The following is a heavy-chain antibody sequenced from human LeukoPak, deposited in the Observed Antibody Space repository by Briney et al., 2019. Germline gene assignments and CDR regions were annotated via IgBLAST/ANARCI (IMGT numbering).Heavy chain of an antibody. V-gene: IGHV4-59*08. CDR3: ARHVGGGSSTGFDI. Sequence: PSETLSLTCTVSGGSMSSYYWSWIRQPPGKGLEWIAYIYHSGSTSYNPSLKSRVTILVDTSNNQFSLKLSSVTAADTAVYYCARHVGGGSSTGFDIWGQGTLVTVSS. CDR2: IYHSGST. D-gene: IGHD2-2*01. CDR1: GGSMSSYY. J-gene: IGHJ4*02.